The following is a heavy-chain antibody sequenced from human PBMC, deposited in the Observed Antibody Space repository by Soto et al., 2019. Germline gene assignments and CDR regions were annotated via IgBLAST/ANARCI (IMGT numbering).Heavy chain of an antibody. CDR2: ISYDGSNK. D-gene: IGHD6-13*01. V-gene: IGHV3-30-3*01. CDR3: ARADVSIAAAGPYYYYYGMDV. CDR1: GFTFSSYA. Sequence: QVQLVESGGGVVQPGRSLRLSCAASGFTFSSYAMHWVRQAPGKGLEWVAVISYDGSNKYYADSVKGRFTISIDNSKNALYLQMNSLRAEDTAVYYCARADVSIAAAGPYYYYYGMDVWGQGTTVTVSS. J-gene: IGHJ6*02.